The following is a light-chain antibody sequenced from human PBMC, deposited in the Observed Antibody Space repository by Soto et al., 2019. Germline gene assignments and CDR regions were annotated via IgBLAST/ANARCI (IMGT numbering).Light chain of an antibody. J-gene: IGKJ1*01. CDR2: DAS. CDR1: QTVGSTY. CDR3: QHYGSSPWT. V-gene: IGKV3D-20*01. Sequence: EIVLTQSPAPLSLSPGERATLSCGASQTVGSTYLAWYQQKPGLAPRLLIYDASSRATGIPDRFSGSGSGTDFTLTISRLEPEDFAVYYCQHYGSSPWTFGQGTKVESK.